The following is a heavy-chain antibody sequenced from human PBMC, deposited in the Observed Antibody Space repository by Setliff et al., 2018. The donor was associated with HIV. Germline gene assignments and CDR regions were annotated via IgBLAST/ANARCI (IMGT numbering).Heavy chain of an antibody. CDR2: ILDGRVT. Sequence: SQTLSLTCTVSGDSITSGHFYWGWIRQAPGKGLEWIGNILDGRVTFFNPSLRGRVTISVDASKNQVSLNLRSVTAADSAVYPCARPHSGRGGGAYFDPWGQGILVTVSS. D-gene: IGHD6-19*01. V-gene: IGHV4-39*01. J-gene: IGHJ5*02. CDR1: GDSITSGHFY. CDR3: ARPHSGRGGGAYFDP.